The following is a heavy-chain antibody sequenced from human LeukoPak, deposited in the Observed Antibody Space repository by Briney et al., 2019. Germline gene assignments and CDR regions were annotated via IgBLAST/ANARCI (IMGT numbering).Heavy chain of an antibody. CDR2: ISGDGGST. CDR3: AKDSPRPYCSGGSCYYYYYYGMDV. Sequence: GGSLRLSCAASGFTFDDYAMHWVRQAPGKGLEWVSLISGDGGSTYYADSVKGRFTISRDNSKNSLYLQMNSLRTEDTALYYCAKDSPRPYCSGGSCYYYYYYGMDVWGQGTMVTVSS. CDR1: GFTFDDYA. D-gene: IGHD2-15*01. J-gene: IGHJ6*02. V-gene: IGHV3-43*02.